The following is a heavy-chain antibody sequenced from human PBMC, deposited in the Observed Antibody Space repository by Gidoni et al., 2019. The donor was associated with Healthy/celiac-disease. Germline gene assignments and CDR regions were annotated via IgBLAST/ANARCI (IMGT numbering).Heavy chain of an antibody. CDR2: ISGSGGST. V-gene: IGHV3-23*01. CDR3: AKDEPYKFYNWNDKGVLTFDI. J-gene: IGHJ3*02. D-gene: IGHD1-20*01. Sequence: EVQLLESGGGLVQPGGSLRLSCPASGLPFSSYAMTWVRQAPGKGLEWVSAISGSGGSTYYADSVKGRFTISRDNSKNTLYLQMNSLRAEDTAVYYCAKDEPYKFYNWNDKGVLTFDIWGQGTMVTVSS. CDR1: GLPFSSYA.